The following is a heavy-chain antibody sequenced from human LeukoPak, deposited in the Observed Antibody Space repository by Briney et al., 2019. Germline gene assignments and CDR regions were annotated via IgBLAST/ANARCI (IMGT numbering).Heavy chain of an antibody. V-gene: IGHV3-74*01. CDR1: GFTFSSYW. D-gene: IGHD3-22*01. J-gene: IGHJ1*01. CDR3: ARAPSEIGGYYPEYFRH. CDR2: IKSDGKT. Sequence: PGGSLRLSCAASGFTFSSYWMHWVRHAPGKGLVWVSRIKSDGKTNYADSVKGRFTISRDNAKNTVSLQMNSLRAEDTGVYYCARAPSEIGGYYPEYFRHWGQGTLVNVSS.